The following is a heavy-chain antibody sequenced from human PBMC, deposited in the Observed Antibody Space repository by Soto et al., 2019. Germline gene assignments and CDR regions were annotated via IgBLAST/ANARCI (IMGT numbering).Heavy chain of an antibody. V-gene: IGHV1-3*01. J-gene: IGHJ4*02. Sequence: ASVKVSCKAAGYTFTSYAMDWGRQAPGQRLEWMGWMNASNGNTKYSKKFQGRVTMTTDTSTSTAYMDLRSLRSHDPALYPCAKEYCDSSRCYLPDYWGQGALVTVSS. CDR2: MNASNGNT. CDR3: AKEYCDSSRCYLPDY. CDR1: GYTFTSYA. D-gene: IGHD2-2*01.